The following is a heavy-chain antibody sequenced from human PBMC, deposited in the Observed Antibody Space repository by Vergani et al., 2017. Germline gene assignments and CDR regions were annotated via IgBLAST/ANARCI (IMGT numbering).Heavy chain of an antibody. CDR3: AREVDYGDDVYFDY. Sequence: QLQLQESGSGLVKPSQTLSLTCAVSGGSISSGGYSWSWIRQPPGKGLEWIGYIYHSGSTYYNPSLKSRVTISLDRSKNQFSLKLSSVTAADTAVYYCAREVDYGDDVYFDYWGQGTLVTVSS. CDR1: GGSISSGGYS. J-gene: IGHJ4*02. D-gene: IGHD4-17*01. CDR2: IYHSGST. V-gene: IGHV4-30-2*01.